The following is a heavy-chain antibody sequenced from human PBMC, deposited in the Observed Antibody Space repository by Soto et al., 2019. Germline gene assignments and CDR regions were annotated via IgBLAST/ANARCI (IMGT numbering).Heavy chain of an antibody. CDR1: GSIFANYG. CDR3: ARGGSSWSAEYYQH. Sequence: QVQLVQSGAEVKKPGASVKVSCKASGSIFANYGISWVRQAPGQGPEWMGWINNYNGKTNYAQTLQGRVTMTTDTSTSTAYMELRSLTSDDTAVYYCARGGSSWSAEYYQHWGQGTLVIVSS. J-gene: IGHJ1*01. CDR2: INNYNGKT. V-gene: IGHV1-18*01. D-gene: IGHD6-13*01.